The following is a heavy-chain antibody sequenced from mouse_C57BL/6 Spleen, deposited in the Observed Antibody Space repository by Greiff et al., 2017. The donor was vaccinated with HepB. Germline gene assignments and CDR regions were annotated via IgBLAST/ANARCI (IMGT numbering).Heavy chain of an antibody. CDR2: INPSSGYT. CDR1: GYTFTSYW. Sequence: QVQLQQSGPELVKPGASVKLSCKASGYTFTSYWMHWVKQRPGQGLEWIGYINPSSGYTKYNQKFKDKATLTADKSSSTAYMQLSSLTYEDSAVYYGARRGGRDPWYFDVWGTGTTVTVSS. D-gene: IGHD1-1*01. J-gene: IGHJ1*03. V-gene: IGHV1-7*01. CDR3: ARRGGRDPWYFDV.